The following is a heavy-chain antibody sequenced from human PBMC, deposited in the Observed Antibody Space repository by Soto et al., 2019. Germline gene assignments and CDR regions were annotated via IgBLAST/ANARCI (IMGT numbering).Heavy chain of an antibody. V-gene: IGHV3-30*03. D-gene: IGHD3-10*01. CDR3: VGGQFYFDY. CDR1: GFPFTNYG. J-gene: IGHJ4*02. CDR2: ISYDGSNK. Sequence: QVQLVESGGGVLKPGRSLRLSCAASGFPFTNYGMHWVREGPGKGLEWLAVISYDGSNKFYADSVKGRFTISRDNSKNTLYLQMNSLRPEDTALYYCVGGQFYFDYRGQGTLVIVSS.